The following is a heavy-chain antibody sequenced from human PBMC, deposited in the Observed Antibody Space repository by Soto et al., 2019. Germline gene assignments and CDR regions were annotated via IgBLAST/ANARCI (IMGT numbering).Heavy chain of an antibody. J-gene: IGHJ6*02. CDR2: VYNDGSA. CDR1: GVSISSGNW. CDR3: ARESGGYDSSTRYGLDV. Sequence: PSETLSLTCDVSGVSISSGNWWSWVRQPPGKGPEWIAEVYNDGSANYHPSLESRATISVDRSKNQFSLRLSSVTAADTAIYYCARESGGYDSSTRYGLDVWGQGTTVTVSS. V-gene: IGHV4-4*02. D-gene: IGHD6-25*01.